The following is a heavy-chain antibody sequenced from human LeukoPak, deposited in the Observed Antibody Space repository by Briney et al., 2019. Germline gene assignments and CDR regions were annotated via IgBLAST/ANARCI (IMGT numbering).Heavy chain of an antibody. CDR3: ARDSLGFGELFLVDY. CDR2: ISTSSTYI. V-gene: IGHV3-21*01. J-gene: IGHJ4*02. D-gene: IGHD3-10*01. Sequence: GGSLRLSCAASGFTFNCCSMSWVRQAPGKGLEWVSSISTSSTYIYYADSVKGRFTMSRDNAKNPGYLQMNSLRAEDTAVYYCARDSLGFGELFLVDYWGQGTRVTVSS. CDR1: GFTFNCCS.